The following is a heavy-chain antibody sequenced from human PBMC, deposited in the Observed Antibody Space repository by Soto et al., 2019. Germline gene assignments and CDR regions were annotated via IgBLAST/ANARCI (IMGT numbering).Heavy chain of an antibody. J-gene: IGHJ3*02. V-gene: IGHV1-18*04. D-gene: IGHD6-13*01. CDR1: GYTFTSYG. CDR3: ARVLDKQQLAEDAFDI. CDR2: ISAYNGNT. Sequence: ASVKVSGKASGYTFTSYGISWVRQAPGQGLEWMGWISAYNGNTNYAQKLQGRVTMTTDTSTSTAYMELRSLRSDDTAVYYCARVLDKQQLAEDAFDIWGQGTMVTVSS.